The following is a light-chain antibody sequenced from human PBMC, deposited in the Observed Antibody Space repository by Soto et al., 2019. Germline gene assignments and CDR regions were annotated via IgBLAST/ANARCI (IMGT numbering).Light chain of an antibody. Sequence: QSVLTQPASVSGSPGQSITISCTGTSSDVGGYNYVSWYQQHPGKAPKLMIYDVIYRPSWVFIRFSGSNFGNTASLTISGLQAEDEADYYCSSYTTNSTYVFGTGTKVTVL. CDR1: SSDVGGYNY. CDR2: DVI. J-gene: IGLJ1*01. V-gene: IGLV2-14*01. CDR3: SSYTTNSTYV.